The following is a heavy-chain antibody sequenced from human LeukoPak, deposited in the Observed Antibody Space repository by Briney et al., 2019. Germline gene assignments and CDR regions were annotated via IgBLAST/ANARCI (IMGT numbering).Heavy chain of an antibody. CDR3: ARDLISAEVPEYFQH. Sequence: KASETLSLTCTVSGGSISSSSYYWGWIRQPPGKGLEWIGSIYYSGSTYYNPSLKSRVTISVDTSKNQFSLKLSSVTAADTAVYYCARDLISAEVPEYFQHWGQGTLVTVSS. J-gene: IGHJ1*01. V-gene: IGHV4-39*07. CDR1: GGSISSSSYY. D-gene: IGHD3/OR15-3a*01. CDR2: IYYSGST.